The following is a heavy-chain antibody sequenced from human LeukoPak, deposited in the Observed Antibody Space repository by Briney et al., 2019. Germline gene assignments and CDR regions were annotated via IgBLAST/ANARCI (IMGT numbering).Heavy chain of an antibody. Sequence: SETLPLTCTVSGGSISSGGYYWSWIRQHPGKGLEWIGYIYYSGSTYYNPSLKSRVTISVDTSKNQFSLKLSSVTAADTAVYYCARRPKIAVAVYGWFDPWGQGTLVTVSS. CDR2: IYYSGST. D-gene: IGHD6-19*01. J-gene: IGHJ5*02. CDR1: GGSISSGGYY. V-gene: IGHV4-31*03. CDR3: ARRPKIAVAVYGWFDP.